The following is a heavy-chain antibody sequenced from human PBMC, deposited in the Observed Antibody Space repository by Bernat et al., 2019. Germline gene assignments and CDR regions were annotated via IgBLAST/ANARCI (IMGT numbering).Heavy chain of an antibody. J-gene: IGHJ4*02. V-gene: IGHV4-38-2*01. CDR1: GYSISSDYY. Sequence: QVQLQESGPGLVKPSETLSLTCAVSGYSISSDYYWGWIRQPPGKGLEWIGSLHYSGNTYYNPSRKSRVTIFVDTSKNQFSLRLNSVTASDTAVYFCARQAVAGTLVDYWGQGTLVTVSS. CDR2: LHYSGNT. CDR3: ARQAVAGTLVDY. D-gene: IGHD6-19*01.